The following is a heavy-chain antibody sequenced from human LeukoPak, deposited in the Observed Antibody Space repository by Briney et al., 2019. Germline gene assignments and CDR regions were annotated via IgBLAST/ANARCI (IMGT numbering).Heavy chain of an antibody. D-gene: IGHD3-22*01. CDR2: MNPNSGNT. V-gene: IGHV1-8*03. CDR1: GYTFTSYD. Sequence: ASVKVSCKASGYTFTSYDINWVRQATGQGLEWMGWMNPNSGNTGYAQKFHGRVTITRNTSISTAYIELSSLRSEDTAVYYCARGGETYYYDSSGPLGDYWGQGTLVTVSS. J-gene: IGHJ4*02. CDR3: ARGGETYYYDSSGPLGDY.